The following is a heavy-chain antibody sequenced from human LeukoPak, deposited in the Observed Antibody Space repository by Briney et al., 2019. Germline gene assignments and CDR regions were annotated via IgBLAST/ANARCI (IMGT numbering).Heavy chain of an antibody. CDR1: GGSISSGGYY. Sequence: PSQTLCLTCTVSGGSISSGGYYWSWIRQHPGKGLEWIGYIYYSGSTYYNPSLKSRVTISVDTSKNQFSLKLSSVTAADTAVYYCARGVPDYGPTWWFDPWGQGTLVTVSS. D-gene: IGHD4-17*01. CDR3: ARGVPDYGPTWWFDP. J-gene: IGHJ5*02. V-gene: IGHV4-31*03. CDR2: IYYSGST.